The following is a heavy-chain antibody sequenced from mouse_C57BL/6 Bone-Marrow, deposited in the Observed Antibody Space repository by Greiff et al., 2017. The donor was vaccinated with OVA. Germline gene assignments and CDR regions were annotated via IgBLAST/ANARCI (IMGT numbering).Heavy chain of an antibody. CDR2: IWSGGST. J-gene: IGHJ3*01. CDR3: AKQLRH. Sequence: QVQLQQSGPGLVQPSQSLSITCTVSGFSFTSYCVHWVRQPPGQGLAWLGVIWSGGSTDYNAAFISRLSVSKDNSKSQVCLKMNSLQADDTARYYGAKQLRHWGQGTLVTVSA. D-gene: IGHD2-4*01. V-gene: IGHV2-4*01. CDR1: GFSFTSYC.